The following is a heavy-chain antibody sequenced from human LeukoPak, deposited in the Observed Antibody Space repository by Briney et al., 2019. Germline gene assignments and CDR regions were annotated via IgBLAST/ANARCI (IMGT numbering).Heavy chain of an antibody. CDR2: IYYSGIT. D-gene: IGHD3-10*01. V-gene: IGHV4-59*01. Sequence: SETLSLTCSVSGGFISGYCWSWIRQPPGKGLEWIGYIYYSGITKYNPSLKSRVTISVDTSKNQFSLKLTSVTAADTAVYYCARQQTENSSGGYQFDYWGQGTLVTVSS. CDR3: ARQQTENSSGGYQFDY. CDR1: GGFISGYC. J-gene: IGHJ4*02.